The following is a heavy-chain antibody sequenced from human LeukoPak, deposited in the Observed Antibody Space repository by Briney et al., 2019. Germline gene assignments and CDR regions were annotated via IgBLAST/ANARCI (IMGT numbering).Heavy chain of an antibody. CDR3: KKAKYYHFGY. CDR1: GFTFSSYG. J-gene: IGHJ4*02. D-gene: IGHD3-16*01. V-gene: IGHV3-23*01. CDR2: ISGSDDST. Sequence: GGSLRLSCVASGFTFSSYGMSWVRQAPGKGLEWVSAISGSDDSTYYADSVRGRFTISRDVSKNTLFLKMNSLRAEDTALYYCKKAKYYHFGYWGQGTLVTVSS.